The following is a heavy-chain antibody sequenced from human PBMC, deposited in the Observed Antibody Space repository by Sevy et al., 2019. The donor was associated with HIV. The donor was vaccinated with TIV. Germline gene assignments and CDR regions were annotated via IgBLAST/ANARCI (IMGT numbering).Heavy chain of an antibody. D-gene: IGHD2-8*01. V-gene: IGHV1-69*13. Sequence: ASVKVSCKASGGTFSSYAISWVRQAPGQGLEWMGGIIPIFGTANYSQKFQGRVTITADVSTSTAYMELSSLRSEDTAVYYCARVKDHNGWFDPWGQGTLVTVSS. J-gene: IGHJ5*02. CDR3: ARVKDHNGWFDP. CDR2: IIPIFGTA. CDR1: GGTFSSYA.